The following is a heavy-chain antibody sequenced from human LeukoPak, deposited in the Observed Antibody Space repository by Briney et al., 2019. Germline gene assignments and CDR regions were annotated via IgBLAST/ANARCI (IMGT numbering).Heavy chain of an antibody. CDR1: GFTFRNYW. CDR3: AREGDDYVWGSSRYAGGWFDP. CDR2: INGDGSSR. D-gene: IGHD3-16*02. Sequence: GGSLRLSCAASGFTFRNYWMHWVRQTPGKGLVWVARINGDGSSRRYAASVKGRFTISRDNANNTLYLQMNSLRVEDTAMYYCAREGDDYVWGSSRYAGGWFDPWGQGTLVTVSS. V-gene: IGHV3-74*01. J-gene: IGHJ5*02.